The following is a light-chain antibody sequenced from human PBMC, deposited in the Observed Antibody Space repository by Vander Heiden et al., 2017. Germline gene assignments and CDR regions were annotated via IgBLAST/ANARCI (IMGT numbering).Light chain of an antibody. CDR3: AAWDDSLNGYV. CDR1: SSNIGSNT. J-gene: IGLJ1*01. CDR2: SNN. V-gene: IGLV1-44*01. Sequence: QSVLTQPPSASRTPGQRVPIPCSGSSSNIGSNTVNWYQQVPGTAPKLLIYSNNQRPSGVPDRFSGCKSGTSASLAISGLQSEDEADYYCAAWDDSLNGYVFGTGTKVTVL.